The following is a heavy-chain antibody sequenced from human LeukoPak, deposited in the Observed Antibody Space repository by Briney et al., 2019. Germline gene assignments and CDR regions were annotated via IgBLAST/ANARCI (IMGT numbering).Heavy chain of an antibody. D-gene: IGHD6-19*01. CDR2: IYTSGST. V-gene: IGHV4-4*07. Sequence: SETLSLTCTVSGGSISSYYWSWIRQPAGKGLEWIGRIYTSGSTNYNPSLKSRVTMSVDTSKNQFSLTLSSVTAADWAVDCCAREDRVPGYYMRVWGKGTTVTVSS. CDR1: GGSISSYY. CDR3: AREDRVPGYYMRV. J-gene: IGHJ6*03.